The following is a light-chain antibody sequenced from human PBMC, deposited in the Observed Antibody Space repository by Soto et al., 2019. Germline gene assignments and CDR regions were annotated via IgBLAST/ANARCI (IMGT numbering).Light chain of an antibody. Sequence: IVLTQSPATLSLSPGERATLSCRASQSVSSYLAWYQQKPGQAPRLLIYDASNRATGIPARFSGSGSGTDFTLTISSLEPEDFAVYYCQQFSSYPLTFGGGTRWIS. CDR3: QQFSSYPLT. V-gene: IGKV3-11*01. CDR1: QSVSSY. J-gene: IGKJ4*01. CDR2: DAS.